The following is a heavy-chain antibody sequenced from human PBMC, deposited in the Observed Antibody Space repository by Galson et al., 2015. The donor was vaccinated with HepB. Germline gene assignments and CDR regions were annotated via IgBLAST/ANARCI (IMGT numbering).Heavy chain of an antibody. CDR1: GNTFTRYA. V-gene: IGHV7-4-1*02. J-gene: IGHJ4*02. CDR3: ARYLPPQTTVTTWAFGY. Sequence: SVKVSCKASGNTFTRYAMNWVRQAPGQGLEWMGWINTNNGNPTYAQGFTGRFVFSLDTSVSAAYLQISSLKAEDTAVYYCARYLPPQTTVTTWAFGYWGQGTLVTVSS. D-gene: IGHD4-11*01. CDR2: INTNNGNP.